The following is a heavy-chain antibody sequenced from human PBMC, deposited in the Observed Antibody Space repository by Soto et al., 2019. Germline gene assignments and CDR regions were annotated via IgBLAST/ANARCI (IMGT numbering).Heavy chain of an antibody. CDR1: GGSFSGYY. D-gene: IGHD3-9*01. Sequence: SETLSLTCAVYGGSFSGYYWSWIRQPPGKGLEWIGEINHSGSTNYNPSLKSRVTISVDTSKNQFSLKLSSVTAADTAVYYCARGLGYDILTGYSEFDYWGQGTLVTVSS. V-gene: IGHV4-34*01. CDR3: ARGLGYDILTGYSEFDY. CDR2: INHSGST. J-gene: IGHJ4*02.